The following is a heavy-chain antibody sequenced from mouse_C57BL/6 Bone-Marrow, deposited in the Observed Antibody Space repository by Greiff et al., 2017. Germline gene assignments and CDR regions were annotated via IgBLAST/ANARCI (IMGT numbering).Heavy chain of an antibody. J-gene: IGHJ2*01. CDR1: GYAFTNYL. CDR2: INPGSGGT. CDR3: ARIGAGTGFDY. D-gene: IGHD4-1*01. V-gene: IGHV1-54*01. Sequence: QVQLKQSGAELVRPGTSVKVSCKASGYAFTNYLIEWVKQRPGQGLEWIGVINPGSGGTNYNEKFKGKATLTADKSSSTAYMQLSSLTSEDSAVYFCARIGAGTGFDYWGKGTTLTVSS.